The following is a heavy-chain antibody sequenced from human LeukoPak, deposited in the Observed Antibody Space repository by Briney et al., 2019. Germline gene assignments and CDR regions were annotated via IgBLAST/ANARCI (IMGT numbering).Heavy chain of an antibody. V-gene: IGHV1-69*01. CDR3: ARDKETYYYDSSGYYSFDY. CDR2: IIPIFGTA. Sequence: ASVKVSCKASGGTFSSYAISWVRQAPGQGLEWMGGIIPIFGTANYAQKFQGIVTITADESTSTAYMELSSLRSEDTAVYYCARDKETYYYDSSGYYSFDYWGQGTLVTVSS. D-gene: IGHD3-22*01. J-gene: IGHJ4*02. CDR1: GGTFSSYA.